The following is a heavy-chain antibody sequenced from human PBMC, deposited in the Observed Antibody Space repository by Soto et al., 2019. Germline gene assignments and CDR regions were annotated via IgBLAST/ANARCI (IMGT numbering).Heavy chain of an antibody. CDR3: ARDYYYDTTGPLDY. CDR2: ISAYNANP. Sequence: ALKESCKASGYTFSSYGIIWVRQAPGRGLQWMGWISAYNANPHYAQKFQGRVTMTTDTSTSTSYMELRTLRSDDTAVYYCARDYYYDTTGPLDYWGQGSLVTVSS. D-gene: IGHD3-22*01. CDR1: GYTFSSYG. J-gene: IGHJ4*02. V-gene: IGHV1-18*01.